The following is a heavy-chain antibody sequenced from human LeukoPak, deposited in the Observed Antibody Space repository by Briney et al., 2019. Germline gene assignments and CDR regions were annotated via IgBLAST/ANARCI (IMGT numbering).Heavy chain of an antibody. CDR2: IIPIFGTA. D-gene: IGHD3-3*01. V-gene: IGHV1-69*13. J-gene: IGHJ4*02. CDR3: ARGVYDFWTFDY. CDR1: GGTFSSYA. Sequence: ASVKVSCKASGGTFSSYAISWVRQAPGQGLEWMGGIIPIFGTANYAQKFQGRVTITADASTSTAYMELSSLRSEDTAVYYCARGVYDFWTFDYWGQGTLVTVSS.